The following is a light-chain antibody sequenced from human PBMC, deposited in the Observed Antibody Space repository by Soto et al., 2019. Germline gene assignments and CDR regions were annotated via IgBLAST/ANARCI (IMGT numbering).Light chain of an antibody. J-gene: IGLJ2*01. CDR2: EGS. CDR1: SSGVGSYNL. CDR3: CSYAAGDTSYVV. V-gene: IGLV2-23*01. Sequence: QSALTQPVSVSGSPGQPITISCTGTSSGVGSYNLVSWYQQHPGKAPKLIIYEGSKRPSGVSNRFSASKSGNAASLTISGLQAEDEAAYYCCSYAAGDTSYVVFGGGTKLTVL.